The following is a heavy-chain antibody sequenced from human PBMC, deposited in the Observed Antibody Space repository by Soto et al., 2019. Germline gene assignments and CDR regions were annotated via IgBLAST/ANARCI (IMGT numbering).Heavy chain of an antibody. CDR2: ISSSSSII. V-gene: IGHV3-48*02. CDR3: ASRYYYDSSGYYYPYYY. Sequence: GSLRLSCAASGFTFSNYNMNWVRPAPGKGLEWVSSISSSSSIIYYADSVKGRFTISRDNAKNSLYLQINSLRDEDTAVYYCASRYYYDSSGYYYPYYYWGQGXLVTVYS. D-gene: IGHD3-22*01. CDR1: GFTFSNYN. J-gene: IGHJ4*02.